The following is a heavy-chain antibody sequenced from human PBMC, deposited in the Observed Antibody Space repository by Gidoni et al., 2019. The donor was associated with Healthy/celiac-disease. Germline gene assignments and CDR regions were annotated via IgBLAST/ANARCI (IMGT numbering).Heavy chain of an antibody. CDR3: ASIAALGFDY. CDR2: ISYDGSNK. D-gene: IGHD6-6*01. CDR1: GFTFSSYG. J-gene: IGHJ4*02. Sequence: QVQLVESGGGVVQPGRSLSLSCAASGFTFSSYGMHWVRQAPGKGLEWVAVISYDGSNKYYADSVKGRFTISRDNSKNTLYLQMNSLRAEDTAVYYCASIAALGFDYWGQGTLVTVSS. V-gene: IGHV3-30*03.